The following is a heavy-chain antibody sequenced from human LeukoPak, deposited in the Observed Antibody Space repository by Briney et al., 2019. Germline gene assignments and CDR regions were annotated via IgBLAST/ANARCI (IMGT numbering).Heavy chain of an antibody. CDR3: AKDYYDSSGPFDY. CDR2: ISWNSGSI. CDR1: GFTFDDYA. Sequence: PGRSLRLSCAASGFTFDDYAMHWVRQAPGKGLEWVSGISWNSGSIGYADSVKGRFTISRDNAKNSLYLQMNSLGAEDTALYYCAKDYYDSSGPFDYWGQGTLVTVSS. V-gene: IGHV3-9*01. D-gene: IGHD3-22*01. J-gene: IGHJ4*02.